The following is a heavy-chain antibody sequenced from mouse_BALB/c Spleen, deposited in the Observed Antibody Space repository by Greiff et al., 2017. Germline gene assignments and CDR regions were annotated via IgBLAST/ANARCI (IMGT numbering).Heavy chain of an antibody. CDR2: ISSGGSYT. D-gene: IGHD2-4*01. J-gene: IGHJ3*01. CDR3: ARRESTMITTGGFAY. Sequence: EVKVVESGGDLVKPGGSLKLSCAASGFTFSSYGMSWVRQTPDKRLEWVATISSGGSYTYYPDSVKGRFTISRDNAKNTLYLQMSSLKSEDTAMYYCARRESTMITTGGFAYWGQGTLVTVSA. V-gene: IGHV5-6*02. CDR1: GFTFSSYG.